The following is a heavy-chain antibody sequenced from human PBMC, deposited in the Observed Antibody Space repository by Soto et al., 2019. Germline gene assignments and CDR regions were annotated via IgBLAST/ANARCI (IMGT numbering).Heavy chain of an antibody. Sequence: ASVKVSCKASGYTFTSYDINWVRQATGQGLEWMGWMNPNSGNTGYAQKFQGRVTMTRNTSISTAYMELSSLRSEDTAVYYCARSIQEDIGVAGPKDIWFDPWGQGTLVTVSS. V-gene: IGHV1-8*01. J-gene: IGHJ5*02. CDR1: GYTFTSYD. CDR2: MNPNSGNT. D-gene: IGHD6-19*01. CDR3: ARSIQEDIGVAGPKDIWFDP.